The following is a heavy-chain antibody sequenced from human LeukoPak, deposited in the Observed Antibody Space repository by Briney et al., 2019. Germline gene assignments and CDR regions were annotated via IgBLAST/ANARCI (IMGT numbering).Heavy chain of an antibody. Sequence: PSETLSFTCAVYGGSFSAYYWSWIRQPPGKGLEWIGEINHSGSTNYNPSLKSRVTISVDTSKNQFSLKLSSVTAADTAVYYCARGRGRRWFDPWGQGTLVTVSS. V-gene: IGHV4-34*01. CDR2: INHSGST. J-gene: IGHJ5*02. CDR1: GGSFSAYY. D-gene: IGHD2-15*01. CDR3: ARGRGRRWFDP.